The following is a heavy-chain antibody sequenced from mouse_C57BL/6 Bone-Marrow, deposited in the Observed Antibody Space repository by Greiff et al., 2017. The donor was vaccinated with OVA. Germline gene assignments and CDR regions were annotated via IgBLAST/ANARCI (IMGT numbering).Heavy chain of an antibody. J-gene: IGHJ4*01. CDR2: IDPETGGT. D-gene: IGHD2-5*01. CDR3: TRGYSNYYAMDY. V-gene: IGHV1-15*01. CDR1: GYTFTDYE. Sequence: QVQLQQSGAELVRPGASVTLSCKASGYTFTDYEMHWVKQTPVHGLEWIGAIDPETGGTDYNQKFKGKAILTADKSSSTAYMELRSLTSEYSAVYYCTRGYSNYYAMDYWGQGTSVTVSS.